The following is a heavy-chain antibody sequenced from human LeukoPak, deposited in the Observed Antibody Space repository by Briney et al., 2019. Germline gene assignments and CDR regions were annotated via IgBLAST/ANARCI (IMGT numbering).Heavy chain of an antibody. V-gene: IGHV4-59*01. D-gene: IGHD3-10*01. Sequence: SETLSLTCTVSGGSISSYYWSWIRQPSGKGLEWIGYISYSGTTNYNPSLKSRVTISVDTSKNQFSLKLSSVTAADTAVYYCATTGTGIYGWFDPWGQGTLVTVSS. J-gene: IGHJ5*02. CDR3: ATTGTGIYGWFDP. CDR1: GGSISSYY. CDR2: ISYSGTT.